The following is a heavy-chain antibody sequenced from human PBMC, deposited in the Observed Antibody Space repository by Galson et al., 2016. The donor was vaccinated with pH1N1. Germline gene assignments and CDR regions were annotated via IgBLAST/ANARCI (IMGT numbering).Heavy chain of an antibody. J-gene: IGHJ4*02. CDR2: IKQDGSER. D-gene: IGHD3-16*02. CDR1: GFGLSSYW. CDR3: ARAIGSRSAY. V-gene: IGHV3-7*01. Sequence: LSCAASGFGLSSYWMSWVRQAPGKGLEWVANIKQDGSERYYVDSVKGRFTISRDNVESSLYLEMNSLRAEDTAVYFCARAIGSRSAYWGQGTLVTVSS.